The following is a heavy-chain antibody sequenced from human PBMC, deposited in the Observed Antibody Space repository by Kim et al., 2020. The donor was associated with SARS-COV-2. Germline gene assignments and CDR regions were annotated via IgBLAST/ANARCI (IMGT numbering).Heavy chain of an antibody. J-gene: IGHJ4*02. CDR3: ARGKAGDGYNHQNVDF. CDR2: ISSSSTYI. CDR1: GFTFSDHS. D-gene: IGHD5-12*01. V-gene: IGHV3-21*01. Sequence: GGSLRLSCAASGFTFSDHSMNWVRQAPGKGLEWVSSISSSSTYIYYADLLKGRFTISRDSARNSLYLQMNSLRAEDTALYYCARGKAGDGYNHQNVDFWGQGTLVTVSS.